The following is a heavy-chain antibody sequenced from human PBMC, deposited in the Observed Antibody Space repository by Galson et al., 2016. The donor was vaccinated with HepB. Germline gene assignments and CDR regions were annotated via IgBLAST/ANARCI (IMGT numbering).Heavy chain of an antibody. Sequence: SLRLSCAASGFTFSSYAMHWVRQAPGKGLEWVAVISFDGSNNFYADSVKGRFTISRDNSKNTLYLQMNSLRAEDTAVYYCARDEDYVWGTHRYTRTVPQYYSDYWGQGTLVTVSS. CDR1: GFTFSSYA. V-gene: IGHV3-30-3*01. J-gene: IGHJ4*02. CDR2: ISFDGSNN. D-gene: IGHD3-16*02. CDR3: ARDEDYVWGTHRYTRTVPQYYSDY.